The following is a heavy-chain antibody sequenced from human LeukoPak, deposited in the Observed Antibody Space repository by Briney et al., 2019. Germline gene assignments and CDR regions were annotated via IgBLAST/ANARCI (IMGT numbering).Heavy chain of an antibody. CDR3: AKDARYYYDSSGYYYGY. V-gene: IGHV3-23*01. J-gene: IGHJ4*02. CDR2: ISGSGGST. D-gene: IGHD3-22*01. Sequence: GGSLRLSCAASGFAFSSYAMSWVRQAPGKGLEWVSAISGSGGSTYYADSVKGRFTISRDNSKNTLYLQMNSLRAEDTAVYYCAKDARYYYDSSGYYYGYWGQGTLVTVSS. CDR1: GFAFSSYA.